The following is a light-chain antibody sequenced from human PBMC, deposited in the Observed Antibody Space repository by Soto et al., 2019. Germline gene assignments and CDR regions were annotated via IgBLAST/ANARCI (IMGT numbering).Light chain of an antibody. V-gene: IGKV3D-15*01. CDR2: DAS. CDR3: QQYNNWPIT. Sequence: EIVMTQSPATLSVSPGERATLSCRASQSLTRNLAWYQQKPGQAPRLLMYDASTRATGTPARFSGSGTGTKFTLSISSLQPEDFAVYSCQQYNNWPITFGQGTRLEIK. J-gene: IGKJ5*01. CDR1: QSLTRN.